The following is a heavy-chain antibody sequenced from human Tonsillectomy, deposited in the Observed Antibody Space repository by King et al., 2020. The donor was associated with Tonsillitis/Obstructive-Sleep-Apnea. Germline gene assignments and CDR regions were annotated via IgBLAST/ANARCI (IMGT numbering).Heavy chain of an antibody. CDR1: GFTFKSYS. D-gene: IGHD3-10*01. CDR3: ARTYYYGSGSYW. V-gene: IGHV3-48*02. J-gene: IGHJ4*02. CDR2: ISSSSSTI. Sequence: VQLVESGGALVQPGGSLRLYCAASGFTFKSYSMDWVRQAPGKGLEWVAYISSSSSTIYYADAVRGRFTISRDNAQDSLYLQMNSLRDEDTAVYYCARTYYYGSGSYWWGQGTLVTVSS.